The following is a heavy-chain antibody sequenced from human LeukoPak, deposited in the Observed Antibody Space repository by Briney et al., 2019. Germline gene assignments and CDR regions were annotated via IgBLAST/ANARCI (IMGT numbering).Heavy chain of an antibody. CDR2: ISGRSDNT. V-gene: IGHV3-23*01. CDR1: GFIFSNYA. CDR3: AKWGADDVLTGYYVSDS. Sequence: GASLRLSCAASGFIFSNYAMYWVRQAPGKGLEWVSAISGRSDNTYYADSVKGRFTLSRDSSKNTLYLQMNSLRADDTAVYYCAKWGADDVLTGYYVSDSWGQGTLCTVSP. D-gene: IGHD3-9*01. J-gene: IGHJ5*01.